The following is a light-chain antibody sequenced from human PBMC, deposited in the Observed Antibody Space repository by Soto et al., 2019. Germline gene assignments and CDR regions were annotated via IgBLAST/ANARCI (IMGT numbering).Light chain of an antibody. V-gene: IGKV4-1*01. CDR2: WAS. J-gene: IGKJ4*01. CDR1: QSVFYSSNNNNY. Sequence: DIVLTQSPDSLAVSLGERATINCKYSQSVFYSSNNNNYLAWYQQKPGQPPKLLVYWASTRESGVPDRFSGSGSGTDFTLTINSLQAEVLAVYYSQQYYTPPRPFGRGTKVDIK. CDR3: QQYYTPPRP.